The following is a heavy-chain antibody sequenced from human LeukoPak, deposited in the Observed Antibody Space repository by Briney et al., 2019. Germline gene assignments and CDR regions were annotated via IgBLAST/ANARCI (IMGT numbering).Heavy chain of an antibody. CDR2: INHSGST. V-gene: IGHV4-34*01. Sequence: PSETLSLTCAVYGGSFSGYYWSWIRQPPGKGLEWIGEINHSGSTNYNPSLKSRVTISVDTTKNQFSLKLSSVTAADTAVYYCARGQVAATRRKPNKNVLSFDYWGQGTLVTVSS. D-gene: IGHD6-13*01. CDR3: ARGQVAATRRKPNKNVLSFDY. J-gene: IGHJ4*02. CDR1: GGSFSGYY.